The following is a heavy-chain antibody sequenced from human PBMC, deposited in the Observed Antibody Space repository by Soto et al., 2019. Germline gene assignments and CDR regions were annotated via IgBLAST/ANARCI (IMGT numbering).Heavy chain of an antibody. CDR2: IYHSGST. CDR3: ARIALVVPAAPYYYGMDV. J-gene: IGHJ6*02. D-gene: IGHD2-2*01. Sequence: SETLSLTCAASGGSISSSNWGSWVRQPPGKGLEWIGEIYHSGSTNYNPSLKSRVTISVDKSKNQFSLKLSSVTAADTAAYYCARIALVVPAAPYYYGMDVWGQGTTVTVS. CDR1: GGSISSSNW. V-gene: IGHV4-4*02.